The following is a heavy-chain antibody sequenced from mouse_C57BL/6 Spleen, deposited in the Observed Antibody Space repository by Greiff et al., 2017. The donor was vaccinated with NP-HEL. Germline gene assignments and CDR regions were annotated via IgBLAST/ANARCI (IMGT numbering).Heavy chain of an antibody. CDR2: IRSKSNNYAT. CDR1: GFSFNTYA. D-gene: IGHD1-1*01. CDR3: VRQGGSTVGDY. J-gene: IGHJ2*01. Sequence: EVQLVESGGGLVQPKGSLKLSCAASGFSFNTYAMNWVCQAPGQGLEWVARIRSKSNNYATYYADSVKDRFTISRDDSESMLYLQMNNLKTEDTAMYYCVRQGGSTVGDYWGQGTTLTVSS. V-gene: IGHV10-1*01.